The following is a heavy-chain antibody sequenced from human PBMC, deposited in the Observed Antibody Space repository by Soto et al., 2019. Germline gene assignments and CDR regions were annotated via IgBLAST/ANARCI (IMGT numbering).Heavy chain of an antibody. CDR1: GGSISSYY. CDR3: AREVRRTGWIDS. Sequence: PSETLSLTCTVSGGSISSYYWSWIRQPPGKGLEWIGYIYYSGSTNYNPSLKSRVTISVDTSKNQFSLKLSSVTAADTAVYYCAREVRRTGWIDSRGQGTLVTVSS. D-gene: IGHD2-8*02. CDR2: IYYSGST. J-gene: IGHJ5*01. V-gene: IGHV4-59*01.